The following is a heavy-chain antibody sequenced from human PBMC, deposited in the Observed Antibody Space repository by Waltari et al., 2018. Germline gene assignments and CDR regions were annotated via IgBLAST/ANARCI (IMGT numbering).Heavy chain of an antibody. CDR3: ARDAGLS. J-gene: IGHJ4*02. Sequence: QVQLQESGPGLVKPSETLSLTCTVSGGSISSYYWSWIRQPPGKGLEWIGYIYYRGSTNYNPAPKSRVTISVDTSKNQFALKLSSVTAADTAVYYCARDAGLSWGQGTLVTVSS. D-gene: IGHD3-10*01. V-gene: IGHV4-59*01. CDR2: IYYRGST. CDR1: GGSISSYY.